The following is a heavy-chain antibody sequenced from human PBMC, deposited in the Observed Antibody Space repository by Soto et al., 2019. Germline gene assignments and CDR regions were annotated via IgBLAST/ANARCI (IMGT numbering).Heavy chain of an antibody. CDR3: ARLYCSSYSCDRDFWSAYSSNYFDF. J-gene: IGHJ4*02. D-gene: IGHD3-3*01. CDR1: GYSFAGYW. Sequence: GESLKISCKGSGYSFAGYWITWVRQKPGKGLEWMGRIDPSDSQTYYSPSFRGHVTISATKSITTVFLQWSSLRASDTAMYYCARLYCSSYSCDRDFWSAYSSNYFDFWGQGTLVTVPQ. V-gene: IGHV5-10-1*01. CDR2: IDPSDSQT.